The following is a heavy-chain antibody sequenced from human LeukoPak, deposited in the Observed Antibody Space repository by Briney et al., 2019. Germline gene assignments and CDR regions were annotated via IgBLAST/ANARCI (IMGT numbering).Heavy chain of an antibody. D-gene: IGHD5-12*01. CDR2: ISSNGGST. CDR1: GFTFSSYA. J-gene: IGHJ4*02. V-gene: IGHV3-64*02. Sequence: GGSLRLSCAASGFTFSSYAMHWVRQAPGKGLEYVSAISSNGGSTYYADSVKGRFTISRDNSKNTLYLQMGSLRAEDTTVYYCARAYSGYDFFDYWGQGILVTVSS. CDR3: ARAYSGYDFFDY.